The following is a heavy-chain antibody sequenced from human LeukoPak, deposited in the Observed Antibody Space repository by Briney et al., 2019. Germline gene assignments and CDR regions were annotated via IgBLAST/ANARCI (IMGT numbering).Heavy chain of an antibody. J-gene: IGHJ6*03. V-gene: IGHV3-15*01. D-gene: IGHD3-10*01. CDR2: IKSKTDGGTT. CDR3: TTDLWVRGVIIASYYYYMDV. Sequence: GGSLRLSCAASGFTFSSYEMNWVRQAPGKGLEWVGRIKSKTDGGTTDYAAPVKGRFTISRDDSKNTLYLQMNSLKTEDTAVYYCTTDLWVRGVIIASYYYYMDVWGKGTTVTISS. CDR1: GFTFSSYE.